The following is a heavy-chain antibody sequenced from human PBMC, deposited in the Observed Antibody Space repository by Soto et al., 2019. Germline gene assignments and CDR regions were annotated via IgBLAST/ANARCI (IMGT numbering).Heavy chain of an antibody. CDR1: GFVVSSKY. CDR2: IYGGGTT. J-gene: IGHJ4*02. D-gene: IGHD6-19*01. Sequence: EVQLVESGGGLIQPGGSLRLSCAASGFVVSSKYMTWVRQAPGKGLEWVSVIYGGGTTYYADSVKGRFTISRDTSKNTLYLQMNSLRAEDTAVYYCVQTTGWPGFDFWGQGTRVTVSS. CDR3: VQTTGWPGFDF. V-gene: IGHV3-53*01.